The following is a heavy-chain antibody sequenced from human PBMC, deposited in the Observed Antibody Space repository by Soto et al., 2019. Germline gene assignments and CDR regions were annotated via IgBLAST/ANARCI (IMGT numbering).Heavy chain of an antibody. J-gene: IGHJ4*02. CDR2: IFWDGDK. Sequence: QITLKESGPALVRPTQTLTLTCAFSGFPLNTGGEAVGWIRQPPGKALEWLALIFWDGDKRYSPSLKNRLTLTKDTSKNQIVLTMPDMAPVDTATYNCAHRLYTMLIEYWGQGTLVTVAS. D-gene: IGHD3-16*01. V-gene: IGHV2-5*02. CDR3: AHRLYTMLIEY. CDR1: GFPLNTGGEA.